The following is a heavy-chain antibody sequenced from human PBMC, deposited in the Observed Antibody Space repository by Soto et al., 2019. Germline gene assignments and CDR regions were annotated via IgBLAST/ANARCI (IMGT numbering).Heavy chain of an antibody. CDR3: ARLGREVVAATPGIYYYYYYMDV. CDR2: ISAYNGNT. Sequence: ASVKVCCKASGYTFTSYGISWVRQAPGQGLEWMGWISAYNGNTNYAQKLQGRVTMTTDTSTSTAYMELRSLRSDDTAVYYCARLGREVVAATPGIYYYYYYMDVWGKGTTVTVSS. CDR1: GYTFTSYG. J-gene: IGHJ6*03. V-gene: IGHV1-18*01. D-gene: IGHD2-15*01.